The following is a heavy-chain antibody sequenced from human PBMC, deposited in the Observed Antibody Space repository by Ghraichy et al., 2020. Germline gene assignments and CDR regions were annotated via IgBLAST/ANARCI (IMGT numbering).Heavy chain of an antibody. D-gene: IGHD3-22*01. J-gene: IGHJ4*02. Sequence: GGSLRLSCAASGFTFSSYSMNWVRQAPGKGLEWVSSISSSSSYIYYADSVKGRFTISRDNAKNSLYLQMNSLRAEDTAVYYCARGNYYDSSGFQKFDYWGQGTLVTISS. V-gene: IGHV3-21*01. CDR2: ISSSSSYI. CDR1: GFTFSSYS. CDR3: ARGNYYDSSGFQKFDY.